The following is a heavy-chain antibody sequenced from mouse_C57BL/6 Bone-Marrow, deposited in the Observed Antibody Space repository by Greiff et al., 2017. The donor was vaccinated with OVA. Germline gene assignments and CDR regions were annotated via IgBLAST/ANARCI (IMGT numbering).Heavy chain of an antibody. CDR2: ISNGGGST. J-gene: IGHJ3*01. CDR3: ARPSWAWFAY. Sequence: EVMLVESGGGLVQPGGSLKLSCAASGFTFSDYYMYWVRQTPEKRLEWVAYISNGGGSTYYPDTVKGRFTISRDNAKNTLHLQMSRLKSEDTAMYYCARPSWAWFAYWGQGTLVTVSA. CDR1: GFTFSDYY. D-gene: IGHD4-1*01. V-gene: IGHV5-12*01.